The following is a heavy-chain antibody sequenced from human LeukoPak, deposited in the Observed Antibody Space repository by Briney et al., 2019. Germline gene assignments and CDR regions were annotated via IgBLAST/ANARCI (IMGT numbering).Heavy chain of an antibody. J-gene: IGHJ4*02. CDR2: ISYDGSNK. V-gene: IGHV3-30*18. D-gene: IGHD3-16*01. CDR1: GLTFSSYG. CDR3: AKERSHLINYFDY. Sequence: GGSLRLSCAASGLTFSSYGMHWVRQAPGKGLEWVAVISYDGSNKYYADSVKGRFTISRDNSKNTLYLQMNSLRAEDTAVYYCAKERSHLINYFDYWGQGTLVTVSS.